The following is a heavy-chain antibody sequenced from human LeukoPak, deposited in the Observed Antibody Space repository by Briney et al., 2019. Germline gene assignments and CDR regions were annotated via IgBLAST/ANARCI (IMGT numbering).Heavy chain of an antibody. CDR2: IIPIFGTA. J-gene: IGHJ4*02. D-gene: IGHD3-9*01. V-gene: IGHV1-69*05. CDR3: TYDILTGASSGYFDY. Sequence: GASVKVSCKASGGTFSSYAISWVRQAPGQGLEWMGGIIPIFGTANYAQKFQGSVTITTDESTSTAYMQLSSLRSEDTAVYYCTYDILTGASSGYFDYWGQGTLVTVSS. CDR1: GGTFSSYA.